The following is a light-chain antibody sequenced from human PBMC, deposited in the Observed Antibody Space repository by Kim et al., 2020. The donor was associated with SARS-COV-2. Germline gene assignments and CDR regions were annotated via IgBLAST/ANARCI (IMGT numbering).Light chain of an antibody. Sequence: QSAPTQPASVSGSPGQSITISCTGTNSDIGTYNLVSWYQRHPGKAPKLIIYQVTERPSGVSNRFSGSRSGNTASLTISDLQAEDEAEYFCCSYAGSTTWVFGGGTEVTVL. CDR3: CSYAGSTTWV. CDR2: QVT. J-gene: IGLJ3*02. V-gene: IGLV2-23*02. CDR1: NSDIGTYNL.